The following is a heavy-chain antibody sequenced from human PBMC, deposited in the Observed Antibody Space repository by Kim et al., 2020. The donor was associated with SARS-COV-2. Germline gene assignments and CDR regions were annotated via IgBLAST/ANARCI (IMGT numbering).Heavy chain of an antibody. D-gene: IGHD2-15*01. J-gene: IGHJ2*01. CDR3: AKDTGDIVVVVAAPDWYFDL. CDR2: ISYDGSNK. CDR1: GFTFSSYG. Sequence: GGSLRLSCAASGFTFSSYGMHWVRQAPGKGLEWVAVISYDGSNKYYADSVKGRFTISRDNSKNTLYLQMNSLRAEDTAVYYCAKDTGDIVVVVAAPDWYFDLWGRGTLVTVSS. V-gene: IGHV3-30*18.